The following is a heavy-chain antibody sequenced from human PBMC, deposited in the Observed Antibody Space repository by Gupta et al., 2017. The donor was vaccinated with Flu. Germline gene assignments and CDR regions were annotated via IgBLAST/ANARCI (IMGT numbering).Heavy chain of an antibody. CDR1: GFDFNSYE. J-gene: IGHJ4*02. V-gene: IGHV3-48*03. CDR3: ARGHWDN. Sequence: EVLLVESGGGLLQPGGSRRLSCTASGFDFNSYEMSWVRQAPGRGLEWVAFISSSAVTYYTDPVRGRFTISRDNANNLLYLQMSSLRGEDTAVYYCARGHWDNWGQGTLVTVSS. CDR2: ISSSAVT.